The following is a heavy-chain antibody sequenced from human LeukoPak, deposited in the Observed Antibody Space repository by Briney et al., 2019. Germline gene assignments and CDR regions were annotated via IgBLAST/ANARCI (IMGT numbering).Heavy chain of an antibody. Sequence: GASVKVSCKASGGTFNSYAISWVRQAPGQGLEWMGRIIPIFRTANYAQKFQGRVTITTDESTSTAYMELSSLRSEDTAVYYCARRRESSGLIFDYWGQGTLVTVSS. CDR1: GGTFNSYA. J-gene: IGHJ4*02. V-gene: IGHV1-69*05. CDR3: ARRRESSGLIFDY. D-gene: IGHD6-19*01. CDR2: IIPIFRTA.